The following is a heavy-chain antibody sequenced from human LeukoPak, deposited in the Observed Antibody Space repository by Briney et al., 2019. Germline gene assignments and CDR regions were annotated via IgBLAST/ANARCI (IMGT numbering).Heavy chain of an antibody. D-gene: IGHD3-10*01. CDR3: ARVGSSSSLFDY. V-gene: IGHV3-21*01. CDR2: ISSSSSYK. Sequence: GGSLRLSCAASGFTFSSYSMNWVRQAPGKGLEWVSSISSSSSYKYYADSVKGRFTISRDNAKNSLYLQMNSPRAEDTAVYYCARVGSSSSLFDYWGQGTLVTVSS. CDR1: GFTFSSYS. J-gene: IGHJ4*02.